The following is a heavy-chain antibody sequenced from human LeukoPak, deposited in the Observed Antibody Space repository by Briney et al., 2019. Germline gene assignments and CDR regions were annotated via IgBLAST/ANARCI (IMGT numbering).Heavy chain of an antibody. J-gene: IGHJ4*02. CDR1: GGSFSGYY. CDR2: INHSGST. Sequence: SETLSPTCAVYGGSFSGYYWSWIRQPPGKGLEWIGEINHSGSTNYNPSLKSRVTISVDTSKNQFSLKLSSVTAADTAVYYCARLTGYSSGLDYWGQGTLVTVSS. V-gene: IGHV4-34*01. D-gene: IGHD6-19*01. CDR3: ARLTGYSSGLDY.